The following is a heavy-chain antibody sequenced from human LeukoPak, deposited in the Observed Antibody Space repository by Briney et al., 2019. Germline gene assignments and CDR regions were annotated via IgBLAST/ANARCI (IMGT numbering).Heavy chain of an antibody. J-gene: IGHJ4*02. D-gene: IGHD6-19*01. Sequence: ASVKVSCKPSGYTFSDYSIHWVRQAPGQGLEWMGWINPYSGVTNSAQKFQGRVTMTTDTSIRTVYMEVSRTRSDDTAVYYCARGMAVGGTKIGFDYWGQGTVVTVSS. CDR3: ARGMAVGGTKIGFDY. V-gene: IGHV1-2*02. CDR1: GYTFSDYS. CDR2: INPYSGVT.